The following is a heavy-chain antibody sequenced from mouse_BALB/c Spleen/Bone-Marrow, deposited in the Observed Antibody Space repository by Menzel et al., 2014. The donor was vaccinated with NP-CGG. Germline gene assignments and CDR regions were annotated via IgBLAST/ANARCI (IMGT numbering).Heavy chain of an antibody. CDR2: INPDSTTI. D-gene: IGHD2-3*01. Sequence: EVKLVESGGGLVQPGGSLKPSCAASGFDFSRYWMGWVRQAPGKGLGWIGEINPDSTTINYTPSLKYKFIISRDNAKNTLFLQMSNVRSEDTALYYCARLGYYGGFAYWGQGTLVTVSA. CDR1: GFDFSRYW. CDR3: ARLGYYGGFAY. V-gene: IGHV4-1*02. J-gene: IGHJ3*01.